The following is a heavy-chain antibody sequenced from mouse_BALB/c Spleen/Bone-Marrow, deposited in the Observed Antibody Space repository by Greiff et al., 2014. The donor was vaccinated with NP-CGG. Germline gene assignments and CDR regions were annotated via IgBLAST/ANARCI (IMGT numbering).Heavy chain of an antibody. V-gene: IGHV7-3*02. CDR1: GFTFTDYY. D-gene: IGHD2-1*01. J-gene: IGHJ1*01. CDR3: ARDKNYGSYWYFDV. CDR2: VRNKANGYTT. Sequence: EVQLQESGGGLVQPGGSLRLSCATSGFTFTDYYMSWVRQPPGKAPEWLGFVRNKANGYTTEYSASVRGRFTISRDNSQSILYLQVNTLRAEDSATYYCARDKNYGSYWYFDVWGAGTTVTVSS.